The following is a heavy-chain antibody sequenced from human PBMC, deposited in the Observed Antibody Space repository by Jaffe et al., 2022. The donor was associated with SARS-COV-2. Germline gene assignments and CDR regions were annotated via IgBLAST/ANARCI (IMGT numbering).Heavy chain of an antibody. CDR2: IKQDGSEK. CDR3: ARDQSRYYDTGLDY. D-gene: IGHD3-22*01. V-gene: IGHV3-7*01. Sequence: EVQLVESGGGLVQPGGSLRLSCAASGFTFSSYWMSWVRQAPGKGLEWVANIKQDGSEKYYVDSVKGRFTISRDNAKNSLYLQMNSLRAEDTAVYYCARDQSRYYDTGLDYWGQGTLVTVSS. J-gene: IGHJ4*02. CDR1: GFTFSSYW.